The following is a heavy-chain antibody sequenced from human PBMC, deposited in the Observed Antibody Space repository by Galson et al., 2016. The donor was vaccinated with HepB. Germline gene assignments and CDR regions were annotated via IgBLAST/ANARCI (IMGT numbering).Heavy chain of an antibody. J-gene: IGHJ5*02. V-gene: IGHV3-30*18. D-gene: IGHD1/OR15-1a*01. CDR2: MSHDGSHI. CDR3: AKDHGNRLVNNWFDP. CDR1: GFTFSNYG. Sequence: SLRLSCAASGFTFSNYGMHWIRQAPGKGLEWVAVMSHDGSHIFYVDSVKGPFSISRDNSKNTLYLQMNSLRDEDTAVYYFAKDHGNRLVNNWFDPWSQGTLVTVSS.